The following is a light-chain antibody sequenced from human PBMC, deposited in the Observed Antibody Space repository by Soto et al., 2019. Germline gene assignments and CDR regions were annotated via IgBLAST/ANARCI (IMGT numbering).Light chain of an antibody. CDR2: EVT. J-gene: IGLJ1*01. V-gene: IGLV2-14*01. CDR3: SSYTSRSTLV. CDR1: SSDVGGYDY. Sequence: QSALTQSPSASGSPGQSVTISCTGTSSDVGGYDYVSWYQQYPGKAPKLMIYEVTNRPSGVSNRFSGSKSGNTASLTISGLQAEDEADYYCSSYTSRSTLVFGTGTKVTVL.